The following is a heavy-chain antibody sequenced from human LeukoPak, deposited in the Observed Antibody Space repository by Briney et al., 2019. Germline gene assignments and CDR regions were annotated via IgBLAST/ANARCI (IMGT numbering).Heavy chain of an antibody. D-gene: IGHD3-3*01. CDR3: AREDYDFWSGSNWFDP. CDR2: IYYSGST. J-gene: IGHJ5*02. Sequence: PSETLSLTCTVSGGSISSYYWSWIRQPPGKGLEWIGYIYYSGSTNYNPSLKSRVTISVDTSKNQFSLKLSSVTAAGTAVYYCAREDYDFWSGSNWFDPWGQGTLVTVSS. V-gene: IGHV4-59*01. CDR1: GGSISSYY.